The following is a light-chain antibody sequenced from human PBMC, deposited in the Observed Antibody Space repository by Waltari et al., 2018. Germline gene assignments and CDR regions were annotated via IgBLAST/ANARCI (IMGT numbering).Light chain of an antibody. CDR2: EAT. CDR3: CSYTSSSTPRL. Sequence: QSALTQPASVSGSPGPSITISCTWARSAVGRSNLVSWYQQHPGKAPKLMIYEATKRPSGVSDRFSGSKSGYTASLTISGLQADDEADYYCCSYTSSSTPRLFGGGTKLTVL. V-gene: IGLV2-14*02. CDR1: RSAVGRSNL. J-gene: IGLJ3*02.